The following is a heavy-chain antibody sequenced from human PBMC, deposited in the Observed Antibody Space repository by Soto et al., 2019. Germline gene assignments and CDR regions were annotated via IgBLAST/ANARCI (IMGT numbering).Heavy chain of an antibody. V-gene: IGHV4-4*07. Sequence: PSETLSLTCTVSGGSISSYYWSWIRQPAGKGLEWIGHIYTSGSTYYNPSLKSRVTMSLDTSKNHFSLKLSSVTAADTAVYYCAGGAAADYFDYWGQGTLVTVSS. D-gene: IGHD6-13*01. CDR2: IYTSGST. J-gene: IGHJ4*02. CDR1: GGSISSYY. CDR3: AGGAAADYFDY.